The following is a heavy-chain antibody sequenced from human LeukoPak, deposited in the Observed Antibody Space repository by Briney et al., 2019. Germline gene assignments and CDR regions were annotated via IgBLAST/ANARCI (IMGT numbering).Heavy chain of an antibody. D-gene: IGHD3-16*01. V-gene: IGHV1-2*02. CDR3: ATQRGSYLWGTDFDY. CDR2: INPNSGDT. J-gene: IGHJ4*02. CDR1: GYTFTGYY. Sequence: GASVKVSCKASGYTFTGYYMHWVRQDPGQGLEWIGWINPNSGDTKYSQKFQGRVTMTSDTSISTAYMELSRLRSDDTAVYYCATQRGSYLWGTDFDYWGQGTLVTVSS.